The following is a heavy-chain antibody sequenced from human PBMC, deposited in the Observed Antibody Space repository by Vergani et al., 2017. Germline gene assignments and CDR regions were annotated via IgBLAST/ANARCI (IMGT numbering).Heavy chain of an antibody. CDR3: ARSWDPVVRGVIGWFDP. CDR2: ISAYNGNT. Sequence: QVQLVQSGAEVKKPGASVKVSCKASGYTFTSYGISWVRQAPGQGLEWMGWISAYNGNTNYAQKLQGRVTMTTDTSTSTAYMELRSLRSDDTAVYYCARSWDPVVRGVIGWFDPWGQGTLVTVSS. CDR1: GYTFTSYG. D-gene: IGHD3-10*01. V-gene: IGHV1-18*01. J-gene: IGHJ5*02.